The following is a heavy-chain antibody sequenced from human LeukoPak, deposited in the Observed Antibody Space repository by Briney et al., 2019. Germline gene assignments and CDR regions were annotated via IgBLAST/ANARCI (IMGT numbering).Heavy chain of an antibody. D-gene: IGHD3-9*01. CDR1: GGSISSYY. CDR2: IYTSGST. CDR3: ARDWESLTGYFSVNWFDL. J-gene: IGHJ5*02. V-gene: IGHV4-4*07. Sequence: SETLSLTCTVSGGSISSYYWSWIRQPAGKGLEWIGRIYTSGSTNYNPSLKGRVTMSVDTSKNQFSLKLSSVTAADTAVYYCARDWESLTGYFSVNWFDLWGQGTLVTVSS.